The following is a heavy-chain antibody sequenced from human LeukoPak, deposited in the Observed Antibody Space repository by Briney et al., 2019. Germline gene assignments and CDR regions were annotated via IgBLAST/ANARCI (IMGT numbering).Heavy chain of an antibody. Sequence: GESLKISCKGSGYSFTSYWIGWVRQMPGKGLEWMGIIYPGDSDTRYSPSFQGQVTISADKSISTAYLQWSSLKASDTAMYYCARDYYGSGSYSKYSKGYGMDVWGQGTTVTVSS. D-gene: IGHD3-10*01. CDR3: ARDYYGSGSYSKYSKGYGMDV. V-gene: IGHV5-51*01. CDR1: GYSFTSYW. J-gene: IGHJ6*02. CDR2: IYPGDSDT.